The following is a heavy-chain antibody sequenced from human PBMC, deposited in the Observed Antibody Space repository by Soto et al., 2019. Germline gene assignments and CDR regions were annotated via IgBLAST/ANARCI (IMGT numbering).Heavy chain of an antibody. Sequence: EVQLVESGGGLVKPGGSLRLSCAASGFTFSNAWMSWVRQAPGKGLEWVGRIKSKTDGGTTDYAAPVKGRFTISRDDSKNTLYLQMNSLKTEDTAVYYCTTDSPGYSYGYFYYYGMDVWGQGTTVTVSS. CDR2: IKSKTDGGTT. D-gene: IGHD5-18*01. CDR3: TTDSPGYSYGYFYYYGMDV. CDR1: GFTFSNAW. J-gene: IGHJ6*02. V-gene: IGHV3-15*01.